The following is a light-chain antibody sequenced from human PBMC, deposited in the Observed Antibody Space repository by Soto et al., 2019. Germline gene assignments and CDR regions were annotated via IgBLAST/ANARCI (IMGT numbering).Light chain of an antibody. J-gene: IGKJ1*01. CDR3: KQTNSFPPT. CDR2: AAY. CDR1: QGVATW. Sequence: TQATQSPSSVSASVGDTVTITCRASQGVATWLAWYQQKPGKAHRLLISAAYSLQSGVQSRFAGSGSGTDFTLTIRSLQLEDFATYYCKQTNSFPPTFGQGTKVDIK. V-gene: IGKV1-12*01.